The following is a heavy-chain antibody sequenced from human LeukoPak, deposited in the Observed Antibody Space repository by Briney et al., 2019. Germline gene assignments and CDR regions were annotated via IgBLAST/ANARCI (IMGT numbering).Heavy chain of an antibody. J-gene: IGHJ4*02. CDR1: GFTFSSYG. CDR3: AKDWRWLQFFFDY. V-gene: IGHV3-30*18. CDR2: ISYDGSNK. Sequence: PGGSLRLSCAASGFTFSSYGMHWVRQAPGKGLEWVAVISYDGSNKYYADSVKGRFTISRDNSKNTLYLQMNSLRAEDTAVYYCAKDWRWLQFFFDYWGQGTLVTVSS. D-gene: IGHD5-24*01.